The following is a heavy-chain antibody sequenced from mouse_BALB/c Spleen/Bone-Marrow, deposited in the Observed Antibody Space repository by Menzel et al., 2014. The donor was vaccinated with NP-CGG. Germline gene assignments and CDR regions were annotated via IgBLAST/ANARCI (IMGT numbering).Heavy chain of an antibody. V-gene: IGHV5-6*01. CDR3: ARRSDYDYFDY. J-gene: IGHJ2*01. CDR2: ISSGGSNT. CDR1: GFTFSSYG. D-gene: IGHD2-4*01. Sequence: EVQVVESGGDIVKPGGSLKLSCAASGFTFSSYGMSWVRQSPDKRPEWVATISSGGSNTFYPDNVKGRFTISRDNAKNTLYLQMSSLKSEDTAMYYCARRSDYDYFDYWGRGTTLTVSS.